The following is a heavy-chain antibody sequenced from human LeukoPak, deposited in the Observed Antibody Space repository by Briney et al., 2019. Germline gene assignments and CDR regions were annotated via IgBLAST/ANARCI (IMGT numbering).Heavy chain of an antibody. V-gene: IGHV3-30*02. CDR3: AKDWQWATDY. J-gene: IGHJ4*02. CDR2: IRDYASDK. Sequence: PGGSLRLSCGASGFTFRQHGMRWVRQAPGKGLEWVAYIRDYASDKYYAHSVKGRFTTSRDDSKNTLYLQMNSLRAEDTAGYYCAKDWQWATDYWGQGTLVAVSS. CDR1: GFTFRQHG. D-gene: IGHD2-8*01.